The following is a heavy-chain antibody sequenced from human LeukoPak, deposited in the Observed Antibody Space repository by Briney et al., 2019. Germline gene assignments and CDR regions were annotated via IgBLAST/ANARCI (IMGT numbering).Heavy chain of an antibody. J-gene: IGHJ4*02. CDR2: IYGDYST. V-gene: IGHV3-66*01. Sequence: GGSLRLSCAASGFTVSTNYMSWVRQAPGKGLEWVSVIYGDYSTYYADSVKGRFTISRDSSKNTLYRQINSLRAEDTAVYYCAKGSSVAGTIFGYWGQGTLVTVSS. D-gene: IGHD6-19*01. CDR1: GFTVSTNY. CDR3: AKGSSVAGTIFGY.